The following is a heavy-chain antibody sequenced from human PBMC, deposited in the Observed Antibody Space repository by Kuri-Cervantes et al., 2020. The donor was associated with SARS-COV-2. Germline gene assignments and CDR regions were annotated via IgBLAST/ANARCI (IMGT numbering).Heavy chain of an antibody. CDR2: IIGSTDNT. D-gene: IGHD3-22*01. V-gene: IGHV3-23*01. CDR3: VKGGFFSLFDN. CDR1: GFTFSSYA. J-gene: IGHJ4*02. Sequence: GESLKISCAASGFTFSSYAMSWVRQAPGKGLDWVSTIIGSTDNTYYADSVKGRFTISRDNSRNTLHLQMNSLRAEDTAVYYCVKGGFFSLFDNWGQGTLVTVSS.